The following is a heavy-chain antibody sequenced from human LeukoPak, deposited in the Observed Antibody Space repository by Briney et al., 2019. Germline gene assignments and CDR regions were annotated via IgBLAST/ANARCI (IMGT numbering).Heavy chain of an antibody. CDR2: ISGSGYST. J-gene: IGHJ4*02. V-gene: IGHV3-23*01. D-gene: IGHD4-17*01. CDR3: AKDYGDYAYYFHY. Sequence: PGGSLRLSCAASGFTFSNYAMNWVRQAPGKGLEWVSVISGSGYSTYYADSVKGRFTISRDNSKNTQSLQTNSLRAEDTAVYYCAKDYGDYAYYFHYWGQGTLVTVSS. CDR1: GFTFSNYA.